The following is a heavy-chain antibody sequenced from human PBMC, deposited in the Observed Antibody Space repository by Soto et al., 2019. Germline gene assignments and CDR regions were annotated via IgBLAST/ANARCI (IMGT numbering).Heavy chain of an antibody. CDR2: MNPSNGNA. Sequence: ASGEGLCKASGYTFITYDINWVRQATGQGLEWMGWMNPSNGNAGYAQNFQGRVTMTRNTSISTAYMELSSLRSDDTAVYFCARRKERSGPNYFDPWGQGTLVTVSS. CDR3: ARRKERSGPNYFDP. CDR1: GYTFITYD. D-gene: IGHD6-25*01. V-gene: IGHV1-8*01. J-gene: IGHJ4*02.